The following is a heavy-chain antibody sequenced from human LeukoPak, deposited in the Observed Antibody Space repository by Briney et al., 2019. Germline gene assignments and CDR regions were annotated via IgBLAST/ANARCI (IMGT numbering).Heavy chain of an antibody. CDR1: GYTFTSYA. Sequence: ASAKDSCKASGYTFTSYAMNWVRQAPGQGLEWMGWINTNTGNPTYAQGFTGRFVFSLDTSASTAYLQISSLKAEDTAVYYCASRRRFGTLDYWGQGTLVTVSS. D-gene: IGHD3-10*01. CDR2: INTNTGNP. V-gene: IGHV7-4-1*02. CDR3: ASRRRFGTLDY. J-gene: IGHJ4*02.